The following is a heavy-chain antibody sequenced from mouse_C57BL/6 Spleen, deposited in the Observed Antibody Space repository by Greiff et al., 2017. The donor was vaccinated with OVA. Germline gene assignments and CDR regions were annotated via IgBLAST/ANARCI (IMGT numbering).Heavy chain of an antibody. CDR2: IIPGSGGT. V-gene: IGHV1-54*01. CDR3: ADYGSSYWFAY. CDR1: GYAFTNYL. D-gene: IGHD1-1*01. J-gene: IGHJ3*01. Sequence: QVQLKESGAELVRPGTSVKVSCKASGYAFTNYLIEWVKQRPGQGLEWIGVIIPGSGGTNYNEKFKGKATLTADKSSSTAYMQLSSLTSEDSAVYFCADYGSSYWFAYWGQGTLVTVAA.